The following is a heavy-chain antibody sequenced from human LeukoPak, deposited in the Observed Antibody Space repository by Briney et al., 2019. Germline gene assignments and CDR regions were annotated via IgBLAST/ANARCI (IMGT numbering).Heavy chain of an antibody. CDR3: ARGGGGDWFDP. Sequence: SETLSLTCTVSGGSISSGGYYWSWIRQHPGKGLEWIGYIYYSGSTYYNPSLKSRVTISVDTSKNQFSLKPSSVTAADTAAYYWARGGGGDWFDPWGQGTLVTVSS. CDR1: GGSISSGGYY. V-gene: IGHV4-31*03. D-gene: IGHD2-21*01. J-gene: IGHJ5*02. CDR2: IYYSGST.